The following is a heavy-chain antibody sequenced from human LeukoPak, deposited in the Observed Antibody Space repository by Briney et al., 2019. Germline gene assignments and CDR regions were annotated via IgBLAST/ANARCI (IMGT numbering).Heavy chain of an antibody. D-gene: IGHD2-8*02. CDR3: ARSTGGTGPADY. CDR1: GYTFSSYW. CDR2: IYPGDSDT. J-gene: IGHJ4*02. V-gene: IGHV5-51*01. Sequence: GESLKISCKVSGYTFSSYWIGWVRQMPGEGLEWMGIIYPGDSDTRYSPSFQGQVTISADTTISTAYLQWTSLKASDTAMYCCARSTGGTGPADYWGQGTLVTVSS.